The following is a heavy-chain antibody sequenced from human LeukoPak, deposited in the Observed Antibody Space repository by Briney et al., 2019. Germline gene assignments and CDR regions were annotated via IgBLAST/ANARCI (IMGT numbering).Heavy chain of an antibody. Sequence: GGSLRLSCAASGFTFSSYGMHWVRQAPGKGLEWVAVISYDGSNKYYADSVKGRFTISRDNSKNTLYLQMNSLRAEDTAVHYCAKDVYGSGSYYNPLMDYWGQGTLVTVSS. J-gene: IGHJ4*02. CDR1: GFTFSSYG. CDR2: ISYDGSNK. CDR3: AKDVYGSGSYYNPLMDY. D-gene: IGHD3-10*01. V-gene: IGHV3-30*18.